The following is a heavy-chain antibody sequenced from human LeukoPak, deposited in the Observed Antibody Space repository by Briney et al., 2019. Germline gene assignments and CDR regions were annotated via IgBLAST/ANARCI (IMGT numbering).Heavy chain of an antibody. Sequence: ASVKVSCTASGYTFTNYYIHWVRQAPGQGLEWMGWMNPNSGNTGYAQKFQGRVTMTRNTSISTAYMELSSLRSEDTAVYYCARYGSGSPYDDWGQGTLVTVSS. V-gene: IGHV1-8*02. J-gene: IGHJ4*02. D-gene: IGHD3-10*01. CDR3: ARYGSGSPYDD. CDR1: GYTFTNYY. CDR2: MNPNSGNT.